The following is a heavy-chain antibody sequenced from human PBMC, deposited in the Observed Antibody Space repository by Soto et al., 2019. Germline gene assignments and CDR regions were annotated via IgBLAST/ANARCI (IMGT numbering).Heavy chain of an antibody. CDR1: GFTVSSHY. V-gene: IGHV3-66*01. J-gene: IGHJ4*02. Sequence: EVQLVESGGGLVQPGGSLRLSCAASGFTVSSHYMSWVRQAPGKGLEWVSVIYNSGTTFSAASVKGRFTISRDNSKNTLYLQMNSLKAEDTAVYYCAKTYGGSRYVDYWGQGTLVTVSS. CDR2: IYNSGTT. D-gene: IGHD2-15*01. CDR3: AKTYGGSRYVDY.